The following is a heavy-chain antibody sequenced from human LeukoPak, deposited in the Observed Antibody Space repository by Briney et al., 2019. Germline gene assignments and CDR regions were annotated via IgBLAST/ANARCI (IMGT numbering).Heavy chain of an antibody. J-gene: IGHJ5*02. CDR2: ISYDGSNK. Sequence: PGRSLRLSCAASGFTFSSYGMHWVRQAPGKGLEWVAVISYDGSNKYYADSVKGRFTISRDNSKNTLYLQMNSLRAEDTAVYYCAKDYYDSSDFLHPPFSWGQGTLVTVSS. CDR1: GFTFSSYG. V-gene: IGHV3-30*18. CDR3: AKDYYDSSDFLHPPFS. D-gene: IGHD3-22*01.